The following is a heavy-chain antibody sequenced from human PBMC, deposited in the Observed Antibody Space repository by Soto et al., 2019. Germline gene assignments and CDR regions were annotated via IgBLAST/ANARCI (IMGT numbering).Heavy chain of an antibody. CDR3: AREGYCSGGSCYGGAGDAFDI. J-gene: IGHJ3*02. CDR2: IWYDGSNK. Sequence: QVQLVESGGGVVQPGRSLRLSCAASGFTFSSYGMHWVRQAPGKGLEWVAVIWYDGSNKYYADSVKGRFTISRDNSKNTLYLQMNSLRAEDTAVYYCAREGYCSGGSCYGGAGDAFDIWGQGTMVTVSS. V-gene: IGHV3-33*01. D-gene: IGHD2-15*01. CDR1: GFTFSSYG.